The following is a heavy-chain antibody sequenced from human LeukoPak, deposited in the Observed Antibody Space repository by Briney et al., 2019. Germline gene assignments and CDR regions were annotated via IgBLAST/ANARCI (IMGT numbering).Heavy chain of an antibody. V-gene: IGHV1-2*02. J-gene: IGHJ5*02. CDR2: INPNSGGT. CDR1: GYTFTSYA. CDR3: ARESFLEWLLKYNWFDP. D-gene: IGHD3-3*01. Sequence: ASVKVSCKASGYTFTSYAMNWVRQAPGQGLEWMGWINPNSGGTNYAQKFQGRVTMTRDTSISTAYMELSRLRSDDTAVYYCARESFLEWLLKYNWFDPWGQGTLVTVSS.